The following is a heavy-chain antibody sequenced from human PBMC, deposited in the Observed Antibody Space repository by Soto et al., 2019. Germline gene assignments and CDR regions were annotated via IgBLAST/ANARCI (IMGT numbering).Heavy chain of an antibody. D-gene: IGHD6-19*01. CDR2: IIPIFGTA. V-gene: IGHV1-69*06. J-gene: IGHJ5*02. CDR3: ARVAVAGTWLWFDP. Sequence: GASVKVTCKTSGGTFSSYAISWVRQAPGQGLEWMGGIIPIFGTANYAQKFQGRVTITADKSTSTAYMELSSLRSEDTAVYYCARVAVAGTWLWFDPWGQGTLVTVSS. CDR1: GGTFSSYA.